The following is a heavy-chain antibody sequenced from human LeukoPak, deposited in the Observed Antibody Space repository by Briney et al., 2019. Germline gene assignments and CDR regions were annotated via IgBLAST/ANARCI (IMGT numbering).Heavy chain of an antibody. CDR3: AGDSSGYYPYYFDY. CDR1: GFTFSSYG. Sequence: GGSLRLSCAASGFTFSSYGMHWVRQAPGKGLEWVSSISSSSSYIYYADSVKGRFTISRDSAKNSLYLQMNSLRAEDTAVYYCAGDSSGYYPYYFDYWGQGTLVTVSS. V-gene: IGHV3-21*01. CDR2: ISSSSSYI. J-gene: IGHJ4*02. D-gene: IGHD3-22*01.